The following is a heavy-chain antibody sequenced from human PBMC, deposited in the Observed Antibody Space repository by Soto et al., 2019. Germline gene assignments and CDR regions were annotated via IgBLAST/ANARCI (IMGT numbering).Heavy chain of an antibody. D-gene: IGHD3-3*01. V-gene: IGHV3-21*01. CDR3: ARVVSIFGVVVDY. CDR2: ISSSSSYI. J-gene: IGHJ4*02. Sequence: EVQLVESGGGLVKPGGSLRLSCAASGFTFSSYSMNWVRQAPGKGLEWVSSISSSSSYIYYADSVKGRFTISRDNAKNSLYLQMTSLRAEDTAVYYCARVVSIFGVVVDYWGQGTLVTVAS. CDR1: GFTFSSYS.